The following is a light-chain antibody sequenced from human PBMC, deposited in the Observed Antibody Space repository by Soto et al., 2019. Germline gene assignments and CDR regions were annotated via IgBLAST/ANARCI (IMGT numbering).Light chain of an antibody. CDR1: SSDVGGYNY. J-gene: IGLJ1*01. CDR3: TSYISSSTLV. V-gene: IGLV2-14*01. CDR2: EVT. Sequence: QSALTQPASVSGSPGQSITISCTGTSSDVGGYNYVSWYQQHPGKAPKLLISEVTNRPSGVSNRFSGSKSGNTASLTISGLQAEDEADYYCTSYISSSTLVFGTGTKVTVL.